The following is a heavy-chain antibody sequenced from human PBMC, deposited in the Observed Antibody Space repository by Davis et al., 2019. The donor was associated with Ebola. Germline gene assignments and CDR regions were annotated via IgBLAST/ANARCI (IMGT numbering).Heavy chain of an antibody. Sequence: ASVKVSCKASGYTFTSYAMNWVRQAPGQGLEWMGWINTNTGNPTYAQGFTGRFVFSLDTSVSTAYLQWSSLKASDTATYYCARAPYYYDVSGFYVDYWGRGTLVTVSS. D-gene: IGHD3-22*01. V-gene: IGHV7-4-1*02. CDR2: INTNTGNP. CDR3: ARAPYYYDVSGFYVDY. CDR1: GYTFTSYA. J-gene: IGHJ4*02.